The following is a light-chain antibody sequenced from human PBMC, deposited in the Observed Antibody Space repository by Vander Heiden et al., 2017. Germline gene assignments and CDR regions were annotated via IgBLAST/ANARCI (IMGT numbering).Light chain of an antibody. CDR2: KDS. CDR3: QSADSSGADVV. V-gene: IGLV3-25*03. J-gene: IGLJ2*01. Sequence: SSELTQPPSVSVSPGQTARITCSGDALPKQDALWYQQKPGQAPVLVMYKDSERSSGIPDRFSGSSSGTTVTLTISGVQAEDEADYYCQSADSSGADVVFGGGTKLTVL. CDR1: ALPKQD.